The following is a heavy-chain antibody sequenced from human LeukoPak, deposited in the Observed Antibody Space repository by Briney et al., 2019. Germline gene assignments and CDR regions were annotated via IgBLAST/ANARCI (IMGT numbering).Heavy chain of an antibody. CDR3: AKPRRYGSGSYFYFDY. Sequence: PGRSLRLSCAASGFTFSSYDMHWVRQAPGKGLEWVSVIWYDGSNKYYADSVKGRFTISRDNSKNTLYLQMNSLRAEDTAVYYCAKPRRYGSGSYFYFDYWGQGTLVTVSS. D-gene: IGHD3-10*01. CDR2: IWYDGSNK. CDR1: GFTFSSYD. V-gene: IGHV3-33*06. J-gene: IGHJ4*02.